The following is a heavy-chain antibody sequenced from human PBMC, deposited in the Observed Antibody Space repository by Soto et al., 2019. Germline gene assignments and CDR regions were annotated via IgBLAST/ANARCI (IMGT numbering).Heavy chain of an antibody. CDR2: ISWNSGSI. V-gene: IGHV3-9*01. Sequence: GGSLRLSCAASGFTFDDYAMHWVRQAPGKGLEWVSGISWNSGSIGYADSVKGRFTISRDNAKNSLYLQMNSLRAEDTALYYCAKGQAVAGPTLFDYWGQGTLVTVSS. CDR1: GFTFDDYA. D-gene: IGHD6-19*01. J-gene: IGHJ4*02. CDR3: AKGQAVAGPTLFDY.